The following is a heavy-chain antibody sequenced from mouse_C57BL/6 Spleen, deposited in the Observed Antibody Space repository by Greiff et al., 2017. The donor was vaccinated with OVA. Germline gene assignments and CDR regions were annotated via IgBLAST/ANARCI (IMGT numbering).Heavy chain of an antibody. CDR2: ISYAGSN. CDR3: ARGGTDAMDY. CDR1: GYSITSGYY. J-gene: IGHJ4*01. V-gene: IGHV3-6*01. D-gene: IGHD3-3*01. Sequence: ESGPGLVKPSQSLSLTCSVTGYSITSGYYWNWIRQFPGNKLEWMGYISYAGSNNYNPSLKNRISITRDTSKNQFFLKLNSVTTEDTATYYCARGGTDAMDYWGQGTSVTVSA.